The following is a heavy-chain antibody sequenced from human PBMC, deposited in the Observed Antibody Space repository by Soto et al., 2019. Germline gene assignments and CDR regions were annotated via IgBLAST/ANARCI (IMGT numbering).Heavy chain of an antibody. CDR1: GYTFTNYF. CDR3: ARENMGDSTAVPDI. V-gene: IGHV1-46*01. CDR2: INTNSGRP. D-gene: IGHD2-21*02. Sequence: QVQLVQSGTEVKKPGASVKVSCKASGYTFTNYFIHWVRQAPGQGLEWMGLINTNSGRPNYAQKFKDRVIMTSDTATTTVYMELSSVISEDTAIYFCARENMGDSTAVPDIWGQGTMVTVSS. J-gene: IGHJ3*02.